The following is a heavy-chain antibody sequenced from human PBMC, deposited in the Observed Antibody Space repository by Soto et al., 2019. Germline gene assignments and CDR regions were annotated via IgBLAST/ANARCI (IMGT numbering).Heavy chain of an antibody. V-gene: IGHV4-39*01. CDR1: CVSISNSSYY. Sequence: QLQLQESGPGLVKPSETLSLTCTVSCVSISNSSYYWVWTRRPPGKGLEWIGTIYCSGITYYNRSLKSRVTISVDTSKNQFSLKLTAVAAADTAVYYCARHGSNWGQGTLVTVSS. CDR3: ARHGSN. CDR2: IYCSGIT. J-gene: IGHJ4*02.